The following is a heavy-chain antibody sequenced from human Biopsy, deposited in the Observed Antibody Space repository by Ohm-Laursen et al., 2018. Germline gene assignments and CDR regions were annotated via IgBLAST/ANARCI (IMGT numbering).Heavy chain of an antibody. CDR3: ARATNSTGWPYYYFYGMDV. Sequence: GTLSLTWTVSGGSISSDYWSWIRQTPGKGLEWIGYIYYSGSTNYNPSLKSRVTISVDTSKNQFSLRLNSVTAADTAVYYCARATNSTGWPYYYFYGMDVWGQGTTVTVSS. V-gene: IGHV4-59*01. CDR1: GGSISSDY. D-gene: IGHD2/OR15-2a*01. J-gene: IGHJ6*02. CDR2: IYYSGST.